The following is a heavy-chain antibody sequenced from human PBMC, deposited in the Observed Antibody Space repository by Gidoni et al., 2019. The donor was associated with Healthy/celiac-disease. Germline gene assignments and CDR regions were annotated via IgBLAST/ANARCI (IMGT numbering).Heavy chain of an antibody. Sequence: EVQLVESGGGLVQPGGSLRLSCAASGFTVSSNYMSWVRQAPGKGLEWVSVIYSGGSTYYADSVKGRFTISRDNSKNTLYLQMNSLRAEDTAVYYCARDDHVSPMDVWGQGTTVTVSS. V-gene: IGHV3-66*02. CDR2: IYSGGST. CDR3: ARDDHVSPMDV. D-gene: IGHD3-16*01. CDR1: GFTVSSNY. J-gene: IGHJ6*02.